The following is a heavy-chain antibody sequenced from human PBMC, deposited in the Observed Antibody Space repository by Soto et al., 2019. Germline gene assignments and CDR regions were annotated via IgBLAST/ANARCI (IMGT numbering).Heavy chain of an antibody. Sequence: QVQLVQSGAEVKKPGASGKVSCKASGHTFTSYGISWVRQAPGQGLEWMGWISAYNGNTNYAQKLQGRVTMTTDTSTSTAYMELRSLRSDDTAVYYCAREGRHSSSWSSLGYFDYWGQGTLVTVSS. D-gene: IGHD6-13*01. V-gene: IGHV1-18*01. CDR3: AREGRHSSSWSSLGYFDY. CDR2: ISAYNGNT. CDR1: GHTFTSYG. J-gene: IGHJ4*02.